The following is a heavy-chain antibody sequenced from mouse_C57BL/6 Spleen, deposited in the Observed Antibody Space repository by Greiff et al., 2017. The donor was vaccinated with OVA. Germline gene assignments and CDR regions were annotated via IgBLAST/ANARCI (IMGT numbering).Heavy chain of an antibody. J-gene: IGHJ2*01. CDR3: ARSTGPLFDY. Sequence: EVKLEESGPGLVKPSQSLSLTCSVTGYSITSGYYWNWIRQFPGNKLEWMGYISYDGSNNYNPSLKNRISITRDTSKNQFFLKWNSVTTEDTATYYCARSTGPLFDYWGQGTTLTVSS. D-gene: IGHD4-1*02. CDR1: GYSITSGYY. V-gene: IGHV3-6*01. CDR2: ISYDGSN.